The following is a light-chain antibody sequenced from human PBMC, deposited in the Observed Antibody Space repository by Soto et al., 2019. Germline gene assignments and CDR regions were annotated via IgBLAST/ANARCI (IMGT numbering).Light chain of an antibody. CDR3: CSYTRTSNHYF. J-gene: IGLJ1*01. CDR2: EVN. CDR1: SSDVGAYNL. Sequence: QSALTQPPSASGSPGQSVAISCTGTSSDVGAYNLVSWYQQYPGKAPRLIIYEVNKRPSGISNRFSASKSDNTASLTISGLRAEDEALYHCCSYTRTSNHYFFGSGTKVTVL. V-gene: IGLV2-14*02.